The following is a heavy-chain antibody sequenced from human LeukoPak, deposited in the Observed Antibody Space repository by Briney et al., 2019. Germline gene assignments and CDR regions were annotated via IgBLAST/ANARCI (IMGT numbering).Heavy chain of an antibody. V-gene: IGHV3-9*01. CDR2: ISWNSGSI. Sequence: GGSLRLSCAASGFTFDDYAMHWVRQAPGKGLEWVSGISWNSGSIGYADSVKGRFTISRDNAKNSLYLQMNSLRAEDTAVYYCARDETSGSYYYDAFDIWGQGTMVTVSS. CDR3: ARDETSGSYYYDAFDI. J-gene: IGHJ3*02. CDR1: GFTFDDYA. D-gene: IGHD1-26*01.